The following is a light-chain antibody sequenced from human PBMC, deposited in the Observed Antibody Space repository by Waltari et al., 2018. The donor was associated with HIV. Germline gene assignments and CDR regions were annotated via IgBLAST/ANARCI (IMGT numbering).Light chain of an antibody. CDR3: ESYTSTSVWV. CDR1: SSDVGGYNY. J-gene: IGLJ3*02. CDR2: DVS. Sequence: QSALTPPASVSGSPGQSITISCTGSSSDVGGYNYVSWYQQHPGKAPRLMIYDVSTRPSGVSDRFSGSKSGDTASLTISRLQAEDEADYYCESYTSTSVWVFGGGTRLTVL. V-gene: IGLV2-14*03.